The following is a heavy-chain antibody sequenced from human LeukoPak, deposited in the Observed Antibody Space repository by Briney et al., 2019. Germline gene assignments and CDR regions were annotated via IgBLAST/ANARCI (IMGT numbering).Heavy chain of an antibody. D-gene: IGHD6-13*01. CDR3: ARDSNWSVDY. V-gene: IGHV1-46*01. J-gene: IGHJ4*02. CDR1: GYAFIGYY. Sequence: GASVKVSCKASGYAFIGYYMHWVRQAPGQGLEWMGIFDPRGDSTSHAQKFQGRVSMTSDTSTGTVYMELSSLRSEDTAVYYCARDSNWSVDYWGQGTLVTVSS. CDR2: FDPRGDST.